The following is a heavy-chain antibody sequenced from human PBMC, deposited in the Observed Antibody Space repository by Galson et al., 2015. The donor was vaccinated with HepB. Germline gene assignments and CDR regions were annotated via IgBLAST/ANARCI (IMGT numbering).Heavy chain of an antibody. J-gene: IGHJ4*02. D-gene: IGHD3-16*01. Sequence: SLRLSCAASGFTFSSYWMSWVRQAPGKGLEWEANIKQDGSEKYYVDSVKGRFTISRDNAKNSLYLQMNSLRAEDTAVYYCARSRGSRGGAIYFDYWGQGTLVTVSS. CDR1: GFTFSSYW. CDR3: ARSRGSRGGAIYFDY. CDR2: IKQDGSEK. V-gene: IGHV3-7*03.